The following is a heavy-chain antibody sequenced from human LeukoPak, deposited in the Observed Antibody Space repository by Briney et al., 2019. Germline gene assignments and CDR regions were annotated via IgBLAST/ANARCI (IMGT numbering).Heavy chain of an antibody. D-gene: IGHD1-26*01. Sequence: GGSLRLSCSASGFTFSTYWMSWVRQAPGKGLEGVANIGQDGSEIYYVDSVKGRLTISRDNAKNSLYLQMNSLRAEDTAVYYCARIVPYSGSHWGLDYWGQGTLVTVSS. V-gene: IGHV3-7*01. CDR1: GFTFSTYW. CDR3: ARIVPYSGSHWGLDY. J-gene: IGHJ4*02. CDR2: IGQDGSEI.